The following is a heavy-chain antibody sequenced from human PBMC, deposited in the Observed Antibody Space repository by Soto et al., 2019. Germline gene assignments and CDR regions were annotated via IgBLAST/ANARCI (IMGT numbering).Heavy chain of an antibody. Sequence: PSETLSLTCAVSGGSISSGGYSWSWIRQPPGKGLEWIGYIYHSGSTYYNPSLKSRVTISVDRSKNQFSLKLSSVTAADTAVYCCARGGMVDILTGYTEYYFDYWGQGTLVTVSS. CDR1: GGSISSGGYS. CDR3: ARGGMVDILTGYTEYYFDY. D-gene: IGHD3-9*01. J-gene: IGHJ4*01. V-gene: IGHV4-30-2*01. CDR2: IYHSGST.